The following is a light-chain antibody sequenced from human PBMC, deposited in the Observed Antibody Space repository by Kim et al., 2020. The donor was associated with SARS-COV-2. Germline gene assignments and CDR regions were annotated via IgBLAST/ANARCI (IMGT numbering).Light chain of an antibody. V-gene: IGKV1-5*03. CDR3: QQYKSYSRT. CDR2: LAS. Sequence: IQMTQSPSTLSASVGDRVTITCRASEDISNWLAWYQQKVGKAPKLLIYLASTLQSEVPSRFSGSGSGTKFTLTISSLQPDDFATYYCQQYKSYSRTFGHGTKVDIK. J-gene: IGKJ1*01. CDR1: EDISNW.